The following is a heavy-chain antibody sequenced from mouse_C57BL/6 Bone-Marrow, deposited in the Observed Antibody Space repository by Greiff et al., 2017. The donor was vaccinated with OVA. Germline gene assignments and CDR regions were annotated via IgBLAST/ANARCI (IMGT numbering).Heavy chain of an antibody. CDR1: GYSITSDY. D-gene: IGHD2-12*01. Sequence: EVKLMESGPGLAKPSQTLSLTCSVTGYSITSDYWNWIRKFPGNKLEYMWYISYIGSTYYNPSLKRRISITRDTSKNQYYLQLNSVTTEDTATYYCARSVPHYYNFDYWGQGTTLTVSS. J-gene: IGHJ2*01. CDR3: ARSVPHYYNFDY. CDR2: ISYIGST. V-gene: IGHV3-8*01.